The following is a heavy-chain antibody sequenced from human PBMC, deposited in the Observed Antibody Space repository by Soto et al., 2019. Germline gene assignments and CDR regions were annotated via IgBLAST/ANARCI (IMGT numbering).Heavy chain of an antibody. D-gene: IGHD6-13*01. J-gene: IGHJ4*02. CDR1: GGSFSGYY. CDR3: ARRRIAAAGKRGCYFDY. CDR2: INHSGST. Sequence: QVQLQQWGAGLLKPSETLSLTCAVYGGSFSGYYWSWIRQPPGKGLEWIGEINHSGSTNYNPSLKSRVTISVDTAKNQFSLKLSSVTAADTAVYYCARRRIAAAGKRGCYFDYWGQGTLVTVSS. V-gene: IGHV4-34*01.